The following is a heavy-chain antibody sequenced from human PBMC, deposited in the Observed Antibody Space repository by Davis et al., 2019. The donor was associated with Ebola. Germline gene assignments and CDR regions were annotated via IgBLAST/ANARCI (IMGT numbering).Heavy chain of an antibody. V-gene: IGHV1-3*01. J-gene: IGHJ5*02. CDR1: GYTFTSYA. Sequence: ASVKVSCKASGYTFTSYAMHWVRQAPGQRLEWMGWINAGNGNTKYSQKFQGRVTITRDTSASTAYMELRSLRSDDTAVYYCARAIAAPNWFDPWGQGTLVTVSS. CDR2: INAGNGNT. D-gene: IGHD6-13*01. CDR3: ARAIAAPNWFDP.